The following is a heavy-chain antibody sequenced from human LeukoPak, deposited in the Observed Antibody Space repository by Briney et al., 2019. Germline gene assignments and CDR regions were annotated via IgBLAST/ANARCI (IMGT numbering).Heavy chain of an antibody. J-gene: IGHJ4*02. D-gene: IGHD4-17*01. CDR2: IYPGDSET. CDR3: ARALRTGQGDYVPVL. Sequence: GESLKISCKASGYKFTNYWIGWVRQLPGKGLEWMTIIYPGDSETRYSPSFQGQVTISADKSIGTMYLQWSSLKASDTAMYYCARALRTGQGDYVPVLWGQGTLVIVSS. V-gene: IGHV5-51*01. CDR1: GYKFTNYW.